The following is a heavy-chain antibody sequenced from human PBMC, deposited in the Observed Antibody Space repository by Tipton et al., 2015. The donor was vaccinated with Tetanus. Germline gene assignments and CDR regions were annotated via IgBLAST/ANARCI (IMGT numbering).Heavy chain of an antibody. V-gene: IGHV4-31*03. CDR3: ARDPAVLRFLAWLPDWYFAL. D-gene: IGHD3-3*01. CDR1: GGSISSGGYY. CDR2: IYHRGST. J-gene: IGHJ2*01. Sequence: TLSLTCTVSGGSISSGGYYWTWIRQHPGKGLEWIGNIYHRGSTYYNPSLKSRVTISVDTSKNQFSLKLSSVTAADTAVYYCARDPAVLRFLAWLPDWYFALWGRGTLVTVSS.